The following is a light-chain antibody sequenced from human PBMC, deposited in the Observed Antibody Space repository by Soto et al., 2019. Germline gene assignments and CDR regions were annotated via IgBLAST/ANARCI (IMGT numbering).Light chain of an antibody. V-gene: IGLV2-14*01. CDR3: SSYTSSNTGL. CDR2: DVN. CDR1: SSDVGGYNY. J-gene: IGLJ2*01. Sequence: QSALTQPASVSGSPGQSITISCTGTSSDVGGYNYVSWYQQHPGKAPKLMIYDVNNRPSGVSNRFSGPKSGNTASLTISGLQAEDEADYYCSSYTSSNTGLFGGGTKVTVL.